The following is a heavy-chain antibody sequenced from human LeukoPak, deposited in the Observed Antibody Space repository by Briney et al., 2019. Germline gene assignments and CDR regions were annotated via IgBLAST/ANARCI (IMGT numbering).Heavy chain of an antibody. CDR3: VRGYCSSTRCYTIY. V-gene: IGHV3-20*04. D-gene: IGHD2-2*02. J-gene: IGHJ4*02. CDR1: GFIFDDYG. CDR2: INWNGGST. Sequence: GGSLRLSCAASGFIFDDYGMSWVRQAPGEGLEWVSGINWNGGSTGYADSVKGRFTISRDNAKNSLYLHMNSLRVEDTALYYCVRGYCSSTRCYTIYWGQGTQVTVSS.